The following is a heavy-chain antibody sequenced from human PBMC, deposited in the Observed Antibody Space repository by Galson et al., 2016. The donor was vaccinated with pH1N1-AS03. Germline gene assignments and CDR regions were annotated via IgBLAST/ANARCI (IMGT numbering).Heavy chain of an antibody. D-gene: IGHD6-19*01. CDR2: IFYSEST. CDR3: ARQVAVAGTFYFDY. CDR1: GGSINSDAYY. Sequence: TLSLTCTVSGGSINSDAYYWSRVRQHPGKGLEWIGYIFYSESTYYNPSLKSLVTISLDTSKNQFSLRLSSVTAADTAVYYCARQVAVAGTFYFDYWGQGTLVTVSS. J-gene: IGHJ4*02. V-gene: IGHV4-31*01.